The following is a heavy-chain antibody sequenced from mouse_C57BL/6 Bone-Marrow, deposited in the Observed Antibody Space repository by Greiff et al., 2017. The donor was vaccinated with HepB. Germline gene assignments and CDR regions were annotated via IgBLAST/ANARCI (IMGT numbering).Heavy chain of an antibody. CDR1: GYTFTDYN. V-gene: IGHV1-22*01. CDR2: INPNNGGT. D-gene: IGHD1-1*01. CDR3: ARGDYSWFAY. Sequence: QSLPYLFNPFSSFTISCKASGYTFTDYNMHWVKQSHGKSLEWIGYINPNNGGTSYNQKFKGKATLTVNKSSSTAYMELRSLTSEDSAVYYCARGDYSWFAYWGQGTLVTVSA. J-gene: IGHJ3*01.